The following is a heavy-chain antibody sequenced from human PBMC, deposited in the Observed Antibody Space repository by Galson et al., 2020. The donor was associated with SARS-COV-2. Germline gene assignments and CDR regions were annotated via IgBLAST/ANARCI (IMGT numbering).Heavy chain of an antibody. Sequence: GGSLRLSCAASGFTFSSYGMHWVRQAPGKGLEWVAVISYDGSNKYYADSVKGRFTISRDNSKNTLYLQMNSLRAEDTAVYYCAKGVPARGRYCSGGSCPPWAVNYWGQGTLVTVSS. V-gene: IGHV3-30*18. CDR1: GFTFSSYG. J-gene: IGHJ4*02. CDR2: ISYDGSNK. CDR3: AKGVPARGRYCSGGSCPPWAVNY. D-gene: IGHD2-15*01.